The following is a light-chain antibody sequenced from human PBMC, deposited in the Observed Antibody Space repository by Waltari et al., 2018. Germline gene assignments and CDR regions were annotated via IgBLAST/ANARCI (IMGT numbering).Light chain of an antibody. CDR3: QMWDNTDDHEA. CDR1: NSGYDK. CDR2: TDA. J-gene: IGLJ2*01. V-gene: IGLV3-21*02. Sequence: SYVLTQPPSVSVAPGQTARITCGGKNSGYDKGHWYQQKPGPTPGVCPYIDSASPPQSPGQVLVLVLYTDANRPSGIPERFSGSRSGSTATLTISRVEAADEADYYCQMWDNTDDHEAFGGGTKLTVL.